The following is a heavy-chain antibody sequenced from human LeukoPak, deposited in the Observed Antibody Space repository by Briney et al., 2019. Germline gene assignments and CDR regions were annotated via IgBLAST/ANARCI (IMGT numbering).Heavy chain of an antibody. CDR2: INHSGST. J-gene: IGHJ5*02. CDR1: GGSFSGYY. Sequence: SETLSLTCAVYGGSFSGYYWSWIRQPPGKGLEWIGEINHSGSTNYNPSLKSRVTISVDTSKNQFSLKLSSVTAADTAVYYCARGGSKIAATWDWFDPWGQGTLVTVSS. V-gene: IGHV4-34*01. D-gene: IGHD5-12*01. CDR3: ARGGSKIAATWDWFDP.